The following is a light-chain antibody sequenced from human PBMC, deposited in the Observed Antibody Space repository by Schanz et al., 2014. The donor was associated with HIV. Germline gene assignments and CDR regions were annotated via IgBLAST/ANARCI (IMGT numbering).Light chain of an antibody. CDR3: HHYGDSRGT. V-gene: IGKV3D-20*01. CDR2: GAS. Sequence: EIVLTQSPATLSLSPGERATLSCGASQYVSGSFVAWYQQKPGLAPRLLIYGASSRATGVPDRFSGTGSGTDFTLTISRLEHDDFAVYYCHHYGDSRGTFGGGTEVDI. CDR1: QYVSGSF. J-gene: IGKJ4*02.